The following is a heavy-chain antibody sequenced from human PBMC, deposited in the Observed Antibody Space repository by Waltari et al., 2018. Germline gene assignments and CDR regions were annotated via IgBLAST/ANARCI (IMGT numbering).Heavy chain of an antibody. CDR1: GGSFSCYY. D-gene: IGHD6-19*01. CDR2: INHSGST. J-gene: IGHJ3*02. Sequence: QVQLQQWGAGLLKPSETLSLTCAVYGGSFSCYYWRWIRQPPGQGLGWIGEINHSGSTNYKPSRKSRVTISVDTSKNQFSRKLSSVTAADTAVYYCARGSGWYRFDAFDIWGQGTMVTVSS. V-gene: IGHV4-34*01. CDR3: ARGSGWYRFDAFDI.